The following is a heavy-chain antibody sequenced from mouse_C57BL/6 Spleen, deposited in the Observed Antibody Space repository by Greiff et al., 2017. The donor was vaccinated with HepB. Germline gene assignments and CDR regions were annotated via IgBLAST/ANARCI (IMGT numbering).Heavy chain of an antibody. CDR1: GYAFSSYW. CDR3: ARWDGYYGAMDY. J-gene: IGHJ4*01. D-gene: IGHD2-3*01. Sequence: QVQLQQSGAELVKPGASVKISCKASGYAFSSYWMNWVKQRPGKGLEWIGQIYPGDGDTNYNGKFKGKATLTADKSSSTAYMQLSSLTSEDSAVYFCARWDGYYGAMDYWGRGTSVTVSS. V-gene: IGHV1-80*01. CDR2: IYPGDGDT.